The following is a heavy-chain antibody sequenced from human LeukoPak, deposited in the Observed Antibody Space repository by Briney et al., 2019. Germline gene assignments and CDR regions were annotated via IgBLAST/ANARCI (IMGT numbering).Heavy chain of an antibody. CDR1: GGSINNYY. CDR2: IYDSGST. V-gene: IGHV4-59*01. J-gene: IGHJ4*02. D-gene: IGHD3-10*01. CDR3: ARAQPLVRGVIITSWYFDY. Sequence: SETLSLTCAVSGGSINNYYWSWIRQPPGNGLEWLGYIYDSGSTNYNPSLKSRVTISVDTSKNQFSLKLSSVTAADTAVYYCARAQPLVRGVIITSWYFDYWGQGTLVTVSS.